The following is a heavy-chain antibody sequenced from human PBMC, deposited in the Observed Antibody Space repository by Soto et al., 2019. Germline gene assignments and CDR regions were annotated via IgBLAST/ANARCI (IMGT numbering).Heavy chain of an antibody. J-gene: IGHJ6*02. Sequence: QITLKESGPTLVRPTQTLTLTCTFSGFSLSTSGVGVGWIRQSPGKALEWLALIFWDDDKRYSPSLKSRLSXTKXTXXXXXVXXXTXXDPVDAGTYYCTHHGYYSYGMDVWGQGTTVTVSS. CDR3: THHGYYSYGMDV. V-gene: IGHV2-5*02. CDR1: GFSLSTSGVG. CDR2: IFWDDDK.